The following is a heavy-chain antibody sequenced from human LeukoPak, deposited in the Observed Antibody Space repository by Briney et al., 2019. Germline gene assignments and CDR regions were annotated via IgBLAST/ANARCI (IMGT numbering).Heavy chain of an antibody. J-gene: IGHJ2*01. D-gene: IGHD1-7*01. CDR1: GFTFSRFT. Sequence: GGSLRLSCRASGFTFSRFTMSWVRQVPEKGLEWLSVFNGGDDGTYYADSVKGRFTTPRDNSINTLYLQLNSLRTEDTAVYYCARTNGITGTTYWYFDLWGRGTLVTVSS. V-gene: IGHV3-23*01. CDR2: FNGGDDGT. CDR3: ARTNGITGTTYWYFDL.